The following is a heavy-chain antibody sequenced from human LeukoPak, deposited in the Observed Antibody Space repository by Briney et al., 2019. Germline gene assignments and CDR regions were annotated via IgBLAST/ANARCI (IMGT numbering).Heavy chain of an antibody. Sequence: SVKVSCKASGGTFSSYAISWVRQAPGQGLEWMGGIIPIFGTANHAQKFQGRVTMTEDTSTDTAYMELSSLRSEDTAVYYCATLTSGSRDSFDYWGQGTLVTVSS. CDR2: IIPIFGTA. D-gene: IGHD1-26*01. J-gene: IGHJ4*02. CDR3: ATLTSGSRDSFDY. CDR1: GGTFSSYA. V-gene: IGHV1-69*06.